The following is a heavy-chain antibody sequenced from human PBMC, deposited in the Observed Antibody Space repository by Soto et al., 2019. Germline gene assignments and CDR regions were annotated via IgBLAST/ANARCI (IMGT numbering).Heavy chain of an antibody. Sequence: SETLSLTCAVYGGSFSGYYWSWIRQPPGKGLEWIGEINHSGSTNYNPSLKSRVTISVDTSKNQFSLKLSSVTAADTAVYYCARGSKNDDILTGYYFNYYYFDYWGQGTLVTVSS. J-gene: IGHJ4*02. D-gene: IGHD3-9*01. CDR3: ARGSKNDDILTGYYFNYYYFDY. CDR2: INHSGST. CDR1: GGSFSGYY. V-gene: IGHV4-34*01.